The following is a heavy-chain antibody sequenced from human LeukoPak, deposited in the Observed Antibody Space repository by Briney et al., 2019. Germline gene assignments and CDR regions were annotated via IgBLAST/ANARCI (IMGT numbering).Heavy chain of an antibody. J-gene: IGHJ5*02. CDR2: INPSGGST. V-gene: IGHV1-46*01. D-gene: IGHD3-16*01. Sequence: ASVKVSCKASGYTFTSYYMHWVRQAPGQGLEWMGKINPSGGSTSYAQKFQGRVTMTRDTSTSTVYMELSSLRSEDTAVYYCARDRATGERPDWFDPWGQGTLVTVSS. CDR1: GYTFTSYY. CDR3: ARDRATGERPDWFDP.